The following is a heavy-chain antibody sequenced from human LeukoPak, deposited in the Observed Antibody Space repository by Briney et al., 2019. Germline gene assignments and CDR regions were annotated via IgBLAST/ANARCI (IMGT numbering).Heavy chain of an antibody. Sequence: PGGSLRLSCAASGSTFNDYAMSWVRQAARKGLEWVSGISDTGRRTFYADSVKGRFTISRDDSKKAVYLQMNTLRAEDTAIYFCARHDSFIPYWGQGTLVTVSS. V-gene: IGHV3-23*01. J-gene: IGHJ4*02. CDR3: ARHDSFIPY. CDR2: ISDTGRRT. CDR1: GSTFNDYA. D-gene: IGHD3-16*02.